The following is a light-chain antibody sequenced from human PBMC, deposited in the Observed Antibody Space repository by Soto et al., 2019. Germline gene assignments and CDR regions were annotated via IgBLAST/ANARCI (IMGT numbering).Light chain of an antibody. CDR2: GAS. CDR1: QSVSSSY. V-gene: IGKV3-20*01. CDR3: QQYGSSPWT. J-gene: IGKJ1*01. Sequence: EIVLTQSPGTLSLSPGDRATLSCGASQSVSSSYLAWYQQKPGQAPRLLIYGASSRATGIPDRFSGSGSGTDFTLTISRLEPEDFALNYCQQYGSSPWTFGQGTKVEIK.